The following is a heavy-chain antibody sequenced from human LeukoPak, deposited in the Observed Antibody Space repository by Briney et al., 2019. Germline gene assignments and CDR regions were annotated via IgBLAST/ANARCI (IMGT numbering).Heavy chain of an antibody. D-gene: IGHD2-15*01. CDR2: IYPGDSDT. CDR1: GYSFTSYW. J-gene: IGHJ4*02. V-gene: IGHV5-51*01. CDR3: ARSPKYCSSGRCYSFDY. Sequence: GESLKISCKGSGYSFTSYWIGWVRQMPGKGLEWMGIIYPGDSDTRYSPSFQGQVTISADKSISTAYLQWSSLKASDTAIYYCARSPKYCSSGRCYSFDYWGQGTLVTVSS.